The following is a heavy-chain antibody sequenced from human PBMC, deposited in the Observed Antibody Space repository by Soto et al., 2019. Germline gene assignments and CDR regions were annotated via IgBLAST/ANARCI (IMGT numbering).Heavy chain of an antibody. D-gene: IGHD2-2*01. J-gene: IGHJ4*02. V-gene: IGHV1-46*01. CDR3: ASEGQLPYYFDY. CDR1: GYTFTSYY. Sequence: SSVKVSCKASGYTFTSYYMHWVRQAPVRGLEWMGIINPSGGSTSYAQKFQGRVTMTRDKSTSTVYMELSSLRSEDTAVYYCASEGQLPYYFDYWGQGPLVTVSS. CDR2: INPSGGST.